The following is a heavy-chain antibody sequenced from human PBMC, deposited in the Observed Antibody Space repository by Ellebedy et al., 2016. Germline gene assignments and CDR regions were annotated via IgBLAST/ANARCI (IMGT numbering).Heavy chain of an antibody. Sequence: ASVKVSCXASGYTFTGYFIHWIRQAPGQGLEWMGWINPKSGGTNYAPKFQGRVTMTTDTSISSAYMDLNRLRSDDTAVYYCARGESRWELSSPDYWGQGTLVTVSS. V-gene: IGHV1-2*02. J-gene: IGHJ4*02. CDR2: INPKSGGT. D-gene: IGHD1-7*01. CDR3: ARGESRWELSSPDY. CDR1: GYTFTGYF.